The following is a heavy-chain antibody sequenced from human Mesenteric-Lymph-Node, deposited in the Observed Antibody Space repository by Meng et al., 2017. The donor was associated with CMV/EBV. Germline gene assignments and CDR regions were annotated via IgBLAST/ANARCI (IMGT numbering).Heavy chain of an antibody. CDR1: GGSFSGYY. D-gene: IGHD5/OR15-5a*01. J-gene: IGHJ4*02. V-gene: IGHV4-34*01. Sequence: SETLSLTCSLSGGSFSGYYWGWIRQSPGKGPEWIGDINRSGNTDYNPSLKSRVTISVDTSKNQFSLRLTSLTAADSAMYFCARGGKEVPVALRRRLFDYWGLGTLVTVSS. CDR3: ARGGKEVPVALRRRLFDY. CDR2: INRSGNT.